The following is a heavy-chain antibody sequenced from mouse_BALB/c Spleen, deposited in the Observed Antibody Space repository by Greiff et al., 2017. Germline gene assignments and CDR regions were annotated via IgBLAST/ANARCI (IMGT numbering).Heavy chain of an antibody. Sequence: EVQLQESGGGLVKPGGSLKLSCAASGFTFSSYAMSWVRQSPEKRLEWVAEISSGGSYTYYPDTVTGRFTISRDNAKNTLYLEMSSLRSEDTAMYYCARDYAMDYWGQGTSVTVSS. CDR1: GFTFSSYA. J-gene: IGHJ4*01. CDR3: ARDYAMDY. CDR2: ISSGGSYT. V-gene: IGHV5-9-4*01.